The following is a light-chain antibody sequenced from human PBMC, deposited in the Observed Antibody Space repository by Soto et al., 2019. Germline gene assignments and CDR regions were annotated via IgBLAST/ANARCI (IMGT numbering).Light chain of an antibody. Sequence: DIQMTQSPSSLSASVGDRVTITCRASQVISNYVAWYQQKPGKLPKLLIYAASTLQPGVPSRFSGSGSGTDFTLTISSLQPDDVATYYCQKFNSAPPWTFGQGTKVEI. CDR3: QKFNSAPPWT. CDR1: QVISNY. CDR2: AAS. V-gene: IGKV1-27*01. J-gene: IGKJ1*01.